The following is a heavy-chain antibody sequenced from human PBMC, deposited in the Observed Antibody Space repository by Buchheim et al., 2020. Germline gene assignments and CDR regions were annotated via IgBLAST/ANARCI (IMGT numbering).Heavy chain of an antibody. CDR3: ARDQDYDSSGYSNLPY. D-gene: IGHD3-22*01. Sequence: QVHLVESGGGVVQPGRSLRLSCAASGFTFSSYGMHWVRQAPGKGLEWVAVIWYDGCNKYSAVSVKGRFTISRDNSKNTLYLQMNSLRAEDTAVYYCARDQDYDSSGYSNLPYWGQGTL. CDR2: IWYDGCNK. V-gene: IGHV3-33*01. CDR1: GFTFSSYG. J-gene: IGHJ4*02.